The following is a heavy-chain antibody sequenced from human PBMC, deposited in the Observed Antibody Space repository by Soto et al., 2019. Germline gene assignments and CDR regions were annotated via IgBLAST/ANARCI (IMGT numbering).Heavy chain of an antibody. D-gene: IGHD3-9*01. Sequence: GGSLRPSCAASGFTFSSHWMSWVRQAPGKGLEWVANIKQDGSEKYYVDSVKGRFTNSRDNAKNSLYLQMNSLRAEDTAVYYCARDDFDSACCYYYGVDVWGQGTTVTVSS. CDR2: IKQDGSEK. V-gene: IGHV3-7*01. CDR1: GFTFSSHW. J-gene: IGHJ6*02. CDR3: ARDDFDSACCYYYGVDV.